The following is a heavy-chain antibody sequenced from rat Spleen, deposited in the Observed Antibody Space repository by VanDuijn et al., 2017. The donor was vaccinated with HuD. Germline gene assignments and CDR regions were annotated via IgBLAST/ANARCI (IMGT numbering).Heavy chain of an antibody. D-gene: IGHD4-3*01. CDR2: INSAGST. CDR1: GYSITSSYR. V-gene: IGHV3-3*01. J-gene: IGHJ2*01. Sequence: EVQLQESGPGLVKPSQSLSLTCSVTGYSITSSYRWNWIRKFPGNKLEWMGYINSAGSTNYNPSLKSRISITRDTSKNQFFLQVNSVTTEDTATYYCARGQFGFDYWGQGVMVTVSS. CDR3: ARGQFGFDY.